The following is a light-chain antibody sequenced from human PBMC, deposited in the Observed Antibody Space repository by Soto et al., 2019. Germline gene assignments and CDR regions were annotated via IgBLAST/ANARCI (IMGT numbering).Light chain of an antibody. CDR3: LQYDYWPFT. CDR2: GAS. V-gene: IGKV3-15*01. J-gene: IGKJ2*01. CDR1: QGVSSN. Sequence: EIVMTQSPATLSVSPGERATLSYRASQGVSSNLAWYQHKPGQAPRLLIYGASTRATGIPARFSASGSGPGFTLTISSLQSEDTAVYYCLQYDYWPFTFGQGTKLEI.